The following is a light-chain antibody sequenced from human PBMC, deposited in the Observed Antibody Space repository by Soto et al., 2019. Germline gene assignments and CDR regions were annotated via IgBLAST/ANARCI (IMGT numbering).Light chain of an antibody. J-gene: IGLJ2*01. CDR3: CSFAGGSTYVV. CDR2: EVT. CDR1: SSDVGNYEL. V-gene: IGLV2-23*02. Sequence: QSVLTQPASVSGSPGQSITIPCIGTSSDVGNYELVSWYQQLPGKAPKLIIYEVTKRPSGVPNRFSGSKSGNTASLTISGLLAEDEADYHCCSFAGGSTYVVFGGGTKLTVL.